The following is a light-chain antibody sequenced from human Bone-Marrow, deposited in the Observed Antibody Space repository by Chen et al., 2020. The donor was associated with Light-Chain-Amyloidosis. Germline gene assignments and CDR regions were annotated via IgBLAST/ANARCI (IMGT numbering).Light chain of an antibody. CDR1: NIGSTS. CDR3: QVWDRSSDRPV. V-gene: IGLV3-21*02. Sequence: SYVLTHPSSVSVAPGHTAPFPRGGNNIGSTSVHWYQQTPGQAPLLVVYDDSDRPSGIPERLSGSNSGNTATLTISRVEAGDEADYYCQVWDRSSDRPVFGGGTKLTVL. J-gene: IGLJ3*02. CDR2: DDS.